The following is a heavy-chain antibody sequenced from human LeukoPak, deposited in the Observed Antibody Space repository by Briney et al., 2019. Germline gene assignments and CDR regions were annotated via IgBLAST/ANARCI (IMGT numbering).Heavy chain of an antibody. J-gene: IGHJ3*02. Sequence: PSETLSLTCTVSGASVTQHYWSWIRQPPGKGLEYIGYFYYDGSTNYPSSLRPRVTILVDTSKNQFTLNLRSVTAADTAKYYCTRGITGHYRSMGGFAFDIWGQGTMVAVSS. D-gene: IGHD2-8*02. CDR1: GASVTQHY. CDR3: TRGITGHYRSMGGFAFDI. V-gene: IGHV4-59*02. CDR2: FYYDGST.